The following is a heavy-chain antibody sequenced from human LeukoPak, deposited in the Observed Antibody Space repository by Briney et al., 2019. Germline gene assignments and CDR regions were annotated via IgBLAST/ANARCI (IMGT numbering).Heavy chain of an antibody. CDR3: ARSDCSSTSCDGGSFDY. CDR2: ISAYNGNT. CDR1: VYTFTSYG. J-gene: IGHJ4*02. D-gene: IGHD2-2*01. Sequence: GASVKVSCKASVYTFTSYGISWVRQAPGQGVEGMGWISAYNGNTNYAQRLRGRVTMTTDTSTSTAYMELRSLRSDDTAVYYCARSDCSSTSCDGGSFDYWGQGTLVTVSS. V-gene: IGHV1-18*01.